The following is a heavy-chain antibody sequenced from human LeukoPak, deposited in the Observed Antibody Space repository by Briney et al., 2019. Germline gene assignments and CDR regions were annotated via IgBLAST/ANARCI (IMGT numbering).Heavy chain of an antibody. J-gene: IGHJ3*02. CDR1: GFTFSSYS. CDR2: ISSSSSYI. CDR3: ARERGPNGYSSSWYDAFDI. V-gene: IGHV3-21*01. D-gene: IGHD6-13*01. Sequence: GGSLRLSCAASGFTFSSYSMNWVRQAPGKGLEWVSSISSSSSYIYYADSVKGRFTISRDNAKNSLYLRMNSLRAEDTAVYYCARERGPNGYSSSWYDAFDIWGQGTMVTVSS.